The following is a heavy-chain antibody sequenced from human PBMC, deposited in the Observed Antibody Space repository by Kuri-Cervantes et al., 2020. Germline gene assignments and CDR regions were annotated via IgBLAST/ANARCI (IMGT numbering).Heavy chain of an antibody. CDR3: ARDLSLIPAEDYYGMDV. CDR1: GFTFSSYA. J-gene: IGHJ6*02. V-gene: IGHV3-23*01. Sequence: GGSLRLSCAASGFTFSSYAMSWVRQAPGKGLEWVSAISGSGGSTYCADSVKGRFTISRDNAKNSLYLQMNSLRAEDTAVYYCARDLSLIPAEDYYGMDVWGQGTTVTVSS. D-gene: IGHD2-2*01. CDR2: ISGSGGST.